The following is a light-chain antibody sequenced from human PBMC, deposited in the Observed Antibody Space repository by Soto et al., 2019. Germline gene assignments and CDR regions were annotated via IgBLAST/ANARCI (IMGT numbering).Light chain of an antibody. J-gene: IGLJ1*01. CDR2: DVS. V-gene: IGLV2-14*01. CDR3: SSYTSSSTHV. CDR1: SSAVGGYDY. Sequence: SVLTQPASLCGSPGQSIAISFTGTSSAVGGYDYVSWYQQHPGKAPKLMISDVSNRPSGVSNRFSGSKSGNTASLTISGLQAEDEADYYCSSYTSSSTHVFGTGTKVTVL.